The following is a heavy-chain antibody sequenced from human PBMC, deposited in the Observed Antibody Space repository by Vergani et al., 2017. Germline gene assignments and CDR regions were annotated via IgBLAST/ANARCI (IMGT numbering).Heavy chain of an antibody. CDR1: GGSFSGYY. J-gene: IGHJ4*02. CDR3: ARDCSGGSCLLQSGYCDY. V-gene: IGHV4-34*02. CDR2: INHSGTT. D-gene: IGHD2-15*01. Sequence: QVQLQQWGAGLLKPSETLSLTCAVYGGSFSGYYWSWIRQPPGKGLEWIGEINHSGTTNYNPSLKSRVTISVDTSKNQFSLKLSSVTAADTAVYYCARDCSGGSCLLQSGYCDYWGQGALVTVSS.